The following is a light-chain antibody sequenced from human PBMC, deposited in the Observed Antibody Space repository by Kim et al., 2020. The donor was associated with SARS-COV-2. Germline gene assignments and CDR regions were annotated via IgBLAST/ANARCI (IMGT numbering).Light chain of an antibody. J-gene: IGLJ3*02. CDR2: VGTGGILG. CDR3: GADHGSGSNFVWV. V-gene: IGLV9-49*01. Sequence: CPLSSGYSNYEVDWFQQSPEKGTRFVMRVGTGGILGSKGDGIPDRFSVLGSGLNRYLTIKNIQEEDESDYHCGADHGSGSNFVWVFGGGTKLTVL. CDR1: SGYSNYE.